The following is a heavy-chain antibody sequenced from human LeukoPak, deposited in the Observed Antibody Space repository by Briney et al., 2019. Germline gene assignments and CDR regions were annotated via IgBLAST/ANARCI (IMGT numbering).Heavy chain of an antibody. Sequence: GRSLRLSCAASGLAFSSYGMHWVRQTPGKGLVWVALIWYDGSKIYYADSVKGRFTISRDNSRNTLFLQMNNLRVEDTDVYYCDRGSDGWFGDGIGRFAFDIWGQGTMVSVSP. V-gene: IGHV3-33*01. CDR1: GLAFSSYG. CDR2: IWYDGSKI. D-gene: IGHD3-10*01. J-gene: IGHJ3*02. CDR3: DRGSDGWFGDGIGRFAFDI.